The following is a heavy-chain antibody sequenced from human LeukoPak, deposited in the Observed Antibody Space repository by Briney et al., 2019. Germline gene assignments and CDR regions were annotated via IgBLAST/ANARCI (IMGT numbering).Heavy chain of an antibody. CDR1: GYIFSSYG. D-gene: IGHD3-22*01. CDR3: ARDGPDRAAWFDP. J-gene: IGHJ5*02. Sequence: ASVKVSCKASGYIFSSYGISWVRQAPGQGLEWMGWISDYNGNTNYAQKVQGRVTMTTDPFTSTAYMELRSLRSDDTAVYYCARDGPDRAAWFDPWGQGTLVTVSS. CDR2: ISDYNGNT. V-gene: IGHV1-18*01.